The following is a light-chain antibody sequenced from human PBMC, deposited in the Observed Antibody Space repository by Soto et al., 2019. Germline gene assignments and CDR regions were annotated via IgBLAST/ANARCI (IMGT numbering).Light chain of an antibody. Sequence: EIVMTQSPATLSVSPGERATLSCRASQSVSSNLAWYQQKPGQAPRLLIYGASTRATGIHARFSGSGSGTEFTLTISSLQSEDFAVYYCQQYNNWPPLTFGGGTKVEIK. CDR2: GAS. V-gene: IGKV3-15*01. J-gene: IGKJ4*01. CDR1: QSVSSN. CDR3: QQYNNWPPLT.